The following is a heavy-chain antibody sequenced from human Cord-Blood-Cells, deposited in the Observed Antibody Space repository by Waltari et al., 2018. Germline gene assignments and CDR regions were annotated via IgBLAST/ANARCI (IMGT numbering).Heavy chain of an antibody. CDR2: IWYDGSNK. J-gene: IGHJ6*02. V-gene: IGHV3-33*01. CDR3: ARATYYYGSGSYYYYYGMDV. CDR1: GFTFSSYG. Sequence: QPGRSLRLSCAASGFTFSSYGMHWVRQAPGKGLEWVAVIWYDGSNKYYADSVKGRFTISRDNSKNTLYLQMNSLRAEDTAVYYCARATYYYGSGSYYYYYGMDVWGQGTTVTVSS. D-gene: IGHD3-10*01.